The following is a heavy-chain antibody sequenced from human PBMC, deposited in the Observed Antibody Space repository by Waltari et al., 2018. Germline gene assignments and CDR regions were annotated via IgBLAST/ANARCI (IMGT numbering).Heavy chain of an antibody. V-gene: IGHV4-34*01. J-gene: IGHJ4*02. CDR2: INHSGST. D-gene: IGHD2-15*01. Sequence: QVQLQQWGAGLLKPSETLSLTCAVYGGSFRGYSWSWIRQPPGKGLEWIGEINHSGSTNYNPSLKSRVTISVDTSKNQFSLKLSSVTAADTAVYYCARGVRQVVNTYFDYWGQGTLVTVSS. CDR1: GGSFRGYS. CDR3: ARGVRQVVNTYFDY.